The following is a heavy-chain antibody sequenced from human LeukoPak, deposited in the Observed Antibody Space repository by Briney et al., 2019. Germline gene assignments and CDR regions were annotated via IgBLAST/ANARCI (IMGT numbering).Heavy chain of an antibody. CDR1: GYTFTTYA. D-gene: IGHD1-26*01. V-gene: IGHV1-3*04. Sequence: ASVKVSRKASGYTFTTYAIHWVRQAPGQRLQWLGWINTGNGDTRYSQTFQGRVTITSDTSASTAYMELSSLRSEDTAVYYCARDVGSGSLHYWGQGALVTVSS. CDR3: ARDVGSGSLHY. CDR2: INTGNGDT. J-gene: IGHJ4*02.